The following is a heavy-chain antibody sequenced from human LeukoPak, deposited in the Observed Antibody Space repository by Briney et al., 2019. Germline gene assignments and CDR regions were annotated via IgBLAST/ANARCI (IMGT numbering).Heavy chain of an antibody. CDR3: ARVGDSSYFDY. J-gene: IGHJ4*01. CDR1: GFTLSSYA. D-gene: IGHD3-22*01. Sequence: GGSLRLSCAASGFTLSSYAMHWVCQAPGKGLEYVSAISSNGDSTYYANSVMGRFTISRDNSKNTLYLQMGSLRVEDMAVYYCARVGDSSYFDYWGHGTLVTVSS. V-gene: IGHV3-64*01. CDR2: ISSNGDST.